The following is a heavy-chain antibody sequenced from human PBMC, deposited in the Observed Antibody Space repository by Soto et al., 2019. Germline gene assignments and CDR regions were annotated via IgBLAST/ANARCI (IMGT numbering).Heavy chain of an antibody. D-gene: IGHD3-16*02. CDR3: ARGHRGDYVWGSYRKTPYFDY. CDR1: GGSFSGYY. J-gene: IGHJ4*02. V-gene: IGHV4-34*01. Sequence: QVQLQQWGAGLLKPSETLSLTCAVYGGSFSGYYWSWIRQPPGKGLEWLGEIKHSGSTNYNPSLRSRFSISGDTCKNQFSLKLSSVTAADTAVYYCARGHRGDYVWGSYRKTPYFDYWGQGTLVTVSS. CDR2: IKHSGST.